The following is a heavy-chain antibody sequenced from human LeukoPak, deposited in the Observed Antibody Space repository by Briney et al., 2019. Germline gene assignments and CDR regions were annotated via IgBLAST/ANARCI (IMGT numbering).Heavy chain of an antibody. CDR1: DASITFYY. Sequence: SETLSLTCNVSDASITFYYWSWIRQPPGKGLEWIGYMYYSGSTSYNPSLKSRLTMSVDTSRNQFSLKLSSVTTADTAVYYCARATGSGSYYNGWGQGTLVTVSS. CDR3: ARATGSGSYYNG. V-gene: IGHV4-59*01. J-gene: IGHJ4*02. D-gene: IGHD3-10*01. CDR2: MYYSGST.